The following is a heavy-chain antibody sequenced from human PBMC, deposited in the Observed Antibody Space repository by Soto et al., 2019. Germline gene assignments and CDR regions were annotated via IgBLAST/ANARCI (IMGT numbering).Heavy chain of an antibody. CDR2: IYPGNSNT. Sequence: GESLKISCKGSGYSFTNYWIGWVRQMPGTGLEWMGIIYPGNSNTRYSPSFQGQVTMSADKSIGTAYLQWSSLRASDTAIYYCARPSDVGLASSFDYWGQGSQVTVSS. CDR3: ARPSDVGLASSFDY. V-gene: IGHV5-51*01. CDR1: GYSFTNYW. J-gene: IGHJ4*02.